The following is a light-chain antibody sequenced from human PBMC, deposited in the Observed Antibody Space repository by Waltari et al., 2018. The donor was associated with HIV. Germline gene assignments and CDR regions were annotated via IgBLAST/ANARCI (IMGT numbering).Light chain of an antibody. CDR1: QSVGSY. V-gene: IGKV3-11*01. CDR2: DAS. Sequence: EVVLTQSPATLSLSPGERATLSCRASQSVGSYLAWYQQKPGQAPRLLIYDASNRATGIPAMFSGSGSGTDFTLTISSLEPEDFAVYYCQQRNNWPFFGPGAKVDIK. CDR3: QQRNNWPF. J-gene: IGKJ3*01.